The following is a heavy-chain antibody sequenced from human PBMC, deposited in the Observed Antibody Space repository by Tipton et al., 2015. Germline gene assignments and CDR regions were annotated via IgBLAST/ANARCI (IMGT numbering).Heavy chain of an antibody. CDR2: LPTYGSAT. D-gene: IGHD3-10*01. J-gene: IGHJ4*02. V-gene: IGHV3-23*01. Sequence: GSLRLSCAASGFTFSSYAMAWFRQAPGKGLEWVSGLPTYGSATYYADSVKGRFTISRDNSKNTLFLEMNNLRVEDTAIYYCAKALMVRGIIPLRADYWGQGTQVTVSS. CDR3: AKALMVRGIIPLRADY. CDR1: GFTFSSYA.